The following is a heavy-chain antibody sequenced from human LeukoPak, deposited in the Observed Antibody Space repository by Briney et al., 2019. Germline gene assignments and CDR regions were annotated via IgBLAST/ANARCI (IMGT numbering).Heavy chain of an antibody. V-gene: IGHV3-23*05. CDR2: IGTSYTFR. J-gene: IGHJ1*01. Sequence: GGSLTLSCELSGVTFATSGMTWVRRAPGKGVECVAAIGTSYTFRLYTDAVKGRFTISRDNSRNTVYLQMRSLRADDTTTYYCAKTGPYYFGIWGQGTQVTVSS. D-gene: IGHD3-10*01. CDR3: AKTGPYYFGI. CDR1: GVTFATSG.